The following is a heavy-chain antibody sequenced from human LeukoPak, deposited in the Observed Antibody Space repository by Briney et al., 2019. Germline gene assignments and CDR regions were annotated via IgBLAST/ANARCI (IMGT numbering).Heavy chain of an antibody. Sequence: GGSLRLSCAASGFSFTNAMSWVRQAPGKGLAWLSAISGSGDATYYADSVKGRFTISRDNSKKTLYLQMDSLRGEDTAVYYCAKHGGDYWGQGTQVTVSS. CDR1: GFSFTNA. CDR3: AKHGGDY. D-gene: IGHD3-16*01. J-gene: IGHJ4*02. CDR2: ISGSGDAT. V-gene: IGHV3-23*01.